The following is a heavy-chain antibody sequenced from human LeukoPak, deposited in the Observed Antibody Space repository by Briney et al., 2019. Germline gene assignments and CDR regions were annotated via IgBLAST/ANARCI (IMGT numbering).Heavy chain of an antibody. CDR2: ISGSGGST. D-gene: IGHD2-2*03. CDR3: TTDIGYCSSTSCYGLGYFDY. CDR1: GFTFSNSA. J-gene: IGHJ4*02. V-gene: IGHV3-23*01. Sequence: GGSPRLSCAASGFTFSNSAMTWVRQAPGKGLEWVSAISGSGGSTYYAHSVKGRFTISRDNSKNTLYLQMNSLRAEDTAVYYCTTDIGYCSSTSCYGLGYFDYWGQGTLVTVSS.